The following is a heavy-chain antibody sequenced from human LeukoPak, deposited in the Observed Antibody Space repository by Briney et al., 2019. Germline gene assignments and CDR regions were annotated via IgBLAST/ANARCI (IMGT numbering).Heavy chain of an antibody. V-gene: IGHV1-8*01. CDR2: VNPYSGNT. CDR3: ARGRYCSGDGCFRRELDY. D-gene: IGHD2-15*01. Sequence: ASVKVSCKASGYTSSNYDINWARQATGQGLEWMGWVNPYSGNTGYAQKFQGRITMTRDTSISTVYMELTSLRSEDTAVYYCARGRYCSGDGCFRRELDYWGQGTLVTVSS. CDR1: GYTSSNYD. J-gene: IGHJ4*02.